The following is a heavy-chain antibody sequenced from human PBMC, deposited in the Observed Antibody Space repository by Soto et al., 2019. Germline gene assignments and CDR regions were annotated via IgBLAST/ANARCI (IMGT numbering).Heavy chain of an antibody. D-gene: IGHD3-10*01. CDR3: ARDNYYGSGSYYHYYYYMDV. Sequence: SETLSLTCTVSGGSISSGGYYWSWIRQHPGKGLEWIGYIYYSGSTYYNPSLKSRVTISVDTSKNQFSLKLSSVTAADTAVYYCARDNYYGSGSYYHYYYYMDVWGKGTTVTVSS. CDR1: GGSISSGGYY. V-gene: IGHV4-31*03. J-gene: IGHJ6*03. CDR2: IYYSGST.